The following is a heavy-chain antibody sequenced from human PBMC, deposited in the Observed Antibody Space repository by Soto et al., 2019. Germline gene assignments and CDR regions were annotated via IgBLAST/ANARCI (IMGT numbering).Heavy chain of an antibody. CDR3: AKDREKTYYYDSSGYLV. J-gene: IGHJ4*02. CDR1: GFTFSSYA. D-gene: IGHD3-22*01. Sequence: EVQLLESGGGLVQPGGSLRLSCAASGFTFSSYAMSWVRQAPGKGLAWVSAISGSGGSTYYADSVKGRFTISRDNSKNTLYLQMNSLRAEDTAVYYCAKDREKTYYYDSSGYLVWGQGTLVTVSS. CDR2: ISGSGGST. V-gene: IGHV3-23*01.